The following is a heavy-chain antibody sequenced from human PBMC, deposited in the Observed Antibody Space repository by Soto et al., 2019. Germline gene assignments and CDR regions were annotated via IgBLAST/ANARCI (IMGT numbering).Heavy chain of an antibody. CDR3: ARDLLSGANYYAH. Sequence: DVQLVESGGGLVKPGGSLRLSCAASGFTFSDYAMKWVRQAPGKWLVWVSSISYTGDFIYYADSVKGRFTISRDNAKNALYLQMPGLRGDDTAVYYCARDLLSGANYYAHWGQGTLVTVSS. CDR1: GFTFSDYA. V-gene: IGHV3-21*04. J-gene: IGHJ4*02. D-gene: IGHD6-19*01. CDR2: ISYTGDFI.